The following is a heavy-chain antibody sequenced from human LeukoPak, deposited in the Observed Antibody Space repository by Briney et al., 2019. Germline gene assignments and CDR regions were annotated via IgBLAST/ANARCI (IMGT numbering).Heavy chain of an antibody. D-gene: IGHD3-3*01. CDR2: IYYSGST. CDR1: GGSISSYY. CDR3: ASSYDFFGVTY. Sequence: PSETLSLTCTVSGGSISSYYWSWIRQPPGKGLEWIGYIYYSGSTNYNPSLKSRVTISVDTSKNQFSLKLSSVTAADTAVYYCASSYDFFGVTYWGQGTLVTVSS. V-gene: IGHV4-59*08. J-gene: IGHJ4*02.